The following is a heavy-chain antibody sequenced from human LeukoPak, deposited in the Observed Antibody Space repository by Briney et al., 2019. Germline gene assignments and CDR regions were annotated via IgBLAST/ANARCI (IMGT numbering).Heavy chain of an antibody. V-gene: IGHV1-8*01. D-gene: IGHD3-3*01. CDR3: ARRGFYDLWSGYQTGYYSHGMDL. CDR1: GYTFTSYD. CDR2: MNPNSGNT. J-gene: IGHJ6*02. Sequence: ASVKVSCKASGYTFTSYDLNWVRQATGQGLEWMGWMNPNSGNTGYAQTFQGRVTMTRNTSIRTAYMELSNLRSEDTAVYYCARRGFYDLWSGYQTGYYSHGMDLWGQGTTVTVSS.